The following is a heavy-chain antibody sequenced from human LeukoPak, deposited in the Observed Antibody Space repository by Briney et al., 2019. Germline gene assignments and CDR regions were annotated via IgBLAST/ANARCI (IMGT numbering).Heavy chain of an antibody. Sequence: PSETLSLTCAVYGGSFSGYYWSWIRQPPGKGLEWIGEINHSGSTNYNPSLKSRVTISVDTSKNQFSLQLSPVTAADTAVYYCGRSDWFDPWGQGTQVTVSS. CDR2: INHSGST. CDR3: GRSDWFDP. V-gene: IGHV4-34*01. CDR1: GGSFSGYY. J-gene: IGHJ5*02.